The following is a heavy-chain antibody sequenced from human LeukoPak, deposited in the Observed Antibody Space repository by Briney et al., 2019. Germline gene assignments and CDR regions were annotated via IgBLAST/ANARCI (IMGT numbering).Heavy chain of an antibody. Sequence: ASVKVSCKASGYTFTSYAISWVRQAPGQGLEWMGRIIPILGIANYAQKFQGRVMITADKSTSTAYMELSSLRSEDTAVYYCARDPVAPPFDPWGQGTLVTVSS. CDR1: GYTFTSYA. CDR3: ARDPVAPPFDP. CDR2: IIPILGIA. J-gene: IGHJ5*02. V-gene: IGHV1-69*04. D-gene: IGHD6-19*01.